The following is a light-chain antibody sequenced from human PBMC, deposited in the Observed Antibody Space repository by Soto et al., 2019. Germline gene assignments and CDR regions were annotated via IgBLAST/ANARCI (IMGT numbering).Light chain of an antibody. CDR3: SSHTTSSTRV. CDR1: SSDVGAYDY. V-gene: IGLV2-14*03. Sequence: QSVLAQPASVSGSPGQSITISCTGTSSDVGAYDYVSWYQQHPDKAPKLMIYEVSYRPSGVSNRFSGSKSVNTATLTISGLQAEDEADYYCSSHTTSSTRVFGTGTKVTVL. J-gene: IGLJ1*01. CDR2: EVS.